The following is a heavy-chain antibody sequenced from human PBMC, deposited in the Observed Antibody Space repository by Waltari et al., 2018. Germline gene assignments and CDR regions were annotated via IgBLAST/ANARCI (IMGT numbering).Heavy chain of an antibody. CDR2: VFQSGSA. Sequence: QLQESGPGLVESSGTLSLTCPVSGDSISSLSWWTWVRQPPGKGLAWIGEVFQSGSANYSPSLKSRVTLSVDKSTNQFFLTLNSVTAADTAMYYCAKISLHREGYSWGQGTLVTV. CDR1: GDSISSLSW. CDR3: AKISLHREGYS. V-gene: IGHV4-4*02. D-gene: IGHD2-15*01. J-gene: IGHJ4*02.